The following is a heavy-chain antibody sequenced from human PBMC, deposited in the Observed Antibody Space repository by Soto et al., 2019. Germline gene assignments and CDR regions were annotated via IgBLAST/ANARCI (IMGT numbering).Heavy chain of an antibody. Sequence: QLQLQESGPGLVKPSETLSLTCTVSGGSISSSSYYWGWIRQPPGKGLEWIGSIYYSGSTYYNPSLKSRVTISVDTSKNQFSLKLSSVTAADTAVYYCATWDCSSTSCLCYWGQGTLVTVSS. CDR1: GGSISSSSYY. D-gene: IGHD2-2*01. CDR2: IYYSGST. V-gene: IGHV4-39*01. J-gene: IGHJ4*02. CDR3: ATWDCSSTSCLCY.